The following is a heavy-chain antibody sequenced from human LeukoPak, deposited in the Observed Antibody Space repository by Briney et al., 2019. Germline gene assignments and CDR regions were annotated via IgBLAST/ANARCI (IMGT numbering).Heavy chain of an antibody. CDR1: GITFSSYG. CDR3: AKDSFRDDSSSFDY. Sequence: GGSLRLSCAASGITFSSYGMSWIRQAPGKGLEWVSAISGSGGSTYYADSVKGRFTISRDNSKNTLYLQMNSLRAEDTAVYYCAKDSFRDDSSSFDYWGQGTLVTVSS. J-gene: IGHJ4*02. V-gene: IGHV3-23*01. CDR2: ISGSGGST. D-gene: IGHD6-13*01.